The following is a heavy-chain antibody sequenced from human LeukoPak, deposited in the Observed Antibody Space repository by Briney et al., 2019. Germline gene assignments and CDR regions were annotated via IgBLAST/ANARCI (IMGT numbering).Heavy chain of an antibody. V-gene: IGHV3-7*01. CDR2: IKQDGSEK. J-gene: IGHJ5*02. Sequence: GGSLRLSCAASGFTFSSYWMSWVRQAPGKGLEWVANIKQDGSEKYYVDSVKGRFTISRDNAKNSLYLQMNSLRAEDTAVYYCAGWVSRRVVGWFDPWGQGTLVTVPS. CDR3: AGWVSRRVVGWFDP. CDR1: GFTFSSYW. D-gene: IGHD2-21*01.